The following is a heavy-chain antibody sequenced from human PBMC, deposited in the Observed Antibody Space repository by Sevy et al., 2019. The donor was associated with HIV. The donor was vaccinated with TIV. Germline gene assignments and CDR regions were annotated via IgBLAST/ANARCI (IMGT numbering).Heavy chain of an antibody. D-gene: IGHD2-8*01. Sequence: GGSLRLSCAASGFTFTNYWMHWVRQAPGKGLVWVSRVDNDGSGTNYADSVKGRFTISRDNAKNTVYLQMNSLRAEDTAVYYCTRDMYGIDYWGQGTVVNVSS. V-gene: IGHV3-74*01. CDR1: GFTFTNYW. J-gene: IGHJ4*02. CDR3: TRDMYGIDY. CDR2: VDNDGSGT.